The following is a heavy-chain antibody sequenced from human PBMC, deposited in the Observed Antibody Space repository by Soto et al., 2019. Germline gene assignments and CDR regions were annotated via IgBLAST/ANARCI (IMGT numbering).Heavy chain of an antibody. J-gene: IGHJ6*02. CDR2: INHSGST. V-gene: IGHV4-34*01. Sequence: SETLSLTCAVYGGSFSGYYWSLLRQPPGKGLEWIGEINHSGSTNYNPSLKSRVTISVDTSKNQFSLKLSSVTAADTAVYYCAADYTAGYYWYYYGMDVWGQGTKVTVSS. D-gene: IGHD3-3*01. CDR1: GGSFSGYY. CDR3: AADYTAGYYWYYYGMDV.